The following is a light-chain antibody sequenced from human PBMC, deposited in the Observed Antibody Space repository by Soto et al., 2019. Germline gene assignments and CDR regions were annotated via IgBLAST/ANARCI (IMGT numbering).Light chain of an antibody. V-gene: IGLV1-51*01. CDR2: DNY. Sequence: QSVLTQPPSVSGAPGQRITISCIGNNTNIGSDYGLHWYQQLPGMAPKLLIYDNYKRPSGIPDRFSASKSATSATLAITGLQTGDEADYYCGTWRGSLSAVVFGGGTQLTVL. CDR1: NTNIGSDY. J-gene: IGLJ7*01. CDR3: GTWRGSLSAVV.